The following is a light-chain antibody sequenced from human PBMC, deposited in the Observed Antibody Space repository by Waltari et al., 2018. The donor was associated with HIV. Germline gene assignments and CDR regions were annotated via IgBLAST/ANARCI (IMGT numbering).Light chain of an antibody. Sequence: IQMSQSPSSLSASMSDKITITCQANEDIVTFLNWYQQKPGKPPKLLIYGASNLQSGVPSRFSGSGSGTFFSLTITSPRPEDAAIYYCQQFRSLPLTFGQGTKLDIK. CDR1: EDIVTF. CDR2: GAS. V-gene: IGKV1-33*01. CDR3: QQFRSLPLT. J-gene: IGKJ2*01.